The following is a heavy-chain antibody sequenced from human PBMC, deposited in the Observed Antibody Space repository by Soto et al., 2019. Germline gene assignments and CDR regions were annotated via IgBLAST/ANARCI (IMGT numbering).Heavy chain of an antibody. Sequence: DVQLLESGGGLVQPGGSLRLSCAASGFSFSNYDMSWVRQAPGKGLEWVSVIRTSGGTTYYADSAKGRFTISRDNSKDTLYLQMNGLRAEDTAVYYCAKGGWRDYWGQGTLVAVSS. D-gene: IGHD6-19*01. CDR1: GFSFSNYD. CDR2: IRTSGGTT. V-gene: IGHV3-23*01. CDR3: AKGGWRDY. J-gene: IGHJ4*02.